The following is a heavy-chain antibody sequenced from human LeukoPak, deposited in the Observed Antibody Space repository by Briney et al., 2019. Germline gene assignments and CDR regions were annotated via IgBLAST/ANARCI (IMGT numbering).Heavy chain of an antibody. Sequence: ASVNVSCKTSGGTFSSFAMNWVRHAPGQGLEWMGGIIPLFDPANYAQKFQGRVTITTDESTSTVYMELSSLRSEDTAFYYCARGGAFDIWGQGTMVIVSS. CDR2: IIPLFDPA. J-gene: IGHJ3*02. CDR3: ARGGAFDI. V-gene: IGHV1-69*05. CDR1: GGTFSSFA.